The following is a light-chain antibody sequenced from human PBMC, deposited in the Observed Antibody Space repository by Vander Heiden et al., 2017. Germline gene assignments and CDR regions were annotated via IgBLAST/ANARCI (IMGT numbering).Light chain of an antibody. CDR3: QQSKSNSRT. V-gene: IGKV1-5*03. Sequence: DIQMTQSPSTLSASVGDRVTITCRASQSISSWLDWYQQKPGKAPKLLIYTASSLESGVPSRFSGSGSGTEFTLTISSLQPDDFATYDCQQSKSNSRTFGQGTKLEIK. CDR2: TAS. J-gene: IGKJ1*01. CDR1: QSISSW.